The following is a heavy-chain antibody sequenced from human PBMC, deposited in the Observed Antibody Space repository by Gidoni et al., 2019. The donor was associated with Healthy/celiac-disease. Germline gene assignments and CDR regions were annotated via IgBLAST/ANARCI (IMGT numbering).Heavy chain of an antibody. Sequence: QLQLQESGPGLVKPSETLSLTCTVSGGSISSSSYYWGWIRQPPGKGVEWIGSIYYSGSTYYNPSLKSRVTISVDTSNTQFSLKRSSVTAADTAVYYCARQGGFGGVIDDDWYFDLWGRGTLVTVSS. V-gene: IGHV4-39*01. J-gene: IGHJ2*01. CDR3: ARQGGFGGVIDDDWYFDL. CDR1: GGSISSSSYY. D-gene: IGHD3-16*02. CDR2: IYYSGST.